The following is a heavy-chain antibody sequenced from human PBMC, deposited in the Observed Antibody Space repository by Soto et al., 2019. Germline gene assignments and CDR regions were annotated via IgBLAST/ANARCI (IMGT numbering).Heavy chain of an antibody. V-gene: IGHV1-69*01. CDR1: GGTFSSYA. CDR3: ARRCSSTSCYTYFYYYGMDV. J-gene: IGHJ6*02. Sequence: QVQLVQSGAEVKKPGSSVKVSCKASGGTFSSYAISWVRQAPGQGLEWMGGIIPIFGTANYAQKFQGRVTITADESTSTAYMGLSSLRSEDTAVYYCARRCSSTSCYTYFYYYGMDVWGQGTTVTVSS. D-gene: IGHD2-2*02. CDR2: IIPIFGTA.